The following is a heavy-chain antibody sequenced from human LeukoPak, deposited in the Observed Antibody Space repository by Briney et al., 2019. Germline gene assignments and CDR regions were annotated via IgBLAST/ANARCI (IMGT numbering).Heavy chain of an antibody. V-gene: IGHV4-59*01. CDR2: IYYNGNT. CDR1: DGSINSYY. J-gene: IGHJ6*02. CDR3: ARGRSNYYGMDV. Sequence: SETLSLTCSVSDGSINSYYWNWIRRPPGKGLEWIGYIYYNGNTNYSPSLKSRVTMSVDTSKNLFSLKVSSVTVADTAVYYCARGRSNYYGMDVWGQGTTVTVSS. D-gene: IGHD1-26*01.